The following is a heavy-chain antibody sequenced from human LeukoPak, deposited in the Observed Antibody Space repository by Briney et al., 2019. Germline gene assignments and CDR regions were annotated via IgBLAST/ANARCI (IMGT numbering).Heavy chain of an antibody. CDR2: INHSGST. V-gene: IGHV4-34*01. CDR1: GGSFSGYY. Sequence: PSETLSLTCAVYGGSFSGYYWSWIRQPPGKGLEWIGEINHSGSTNYNPSLKSRVTMSVDTSKNQFSLKLSSVTAADTAVYYCARGSMEYSGYNPFDYWGQGTLVTVSS. J-gene: IGHJ4*02. D-gene: IGHD5-12*01. CDR3: ARGSMEYSGYNPFDY.